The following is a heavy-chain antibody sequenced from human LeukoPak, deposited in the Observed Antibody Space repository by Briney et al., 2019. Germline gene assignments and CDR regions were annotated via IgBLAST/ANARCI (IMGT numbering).Heavy chain of an antibody. CDR1: GFTFSTYG. D-gene: IGHD6-13*01. J-gene: IGHJ3*02. CDR3: ARIPYSSSSGAFDI. V-gene: IGHV3-30*02. CDR2: IRYDGSNE. Sequence: GGSLRLSCAASGFTFSTYGMHWVRQAPGKGLEWVAFIRYDGSNEYYADSVKGRFTISRDNSKNTPYLQMNSLRAEDTAVYYCARIPYSSSSGAFDIWGRGTMVTVSS.